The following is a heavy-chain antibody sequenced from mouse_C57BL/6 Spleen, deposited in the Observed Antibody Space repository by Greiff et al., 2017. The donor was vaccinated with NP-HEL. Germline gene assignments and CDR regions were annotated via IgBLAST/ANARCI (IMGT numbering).Heavy chain of an antibody. D-gene: IGHD1-1*01. CDR3: AKNLYGSSPSYAMDY. J-gene: IGHJ4*01. V-gene: IGHV2-5*01. Sequence: VQLQESGPGLVQPSQSLSITCTVSGFSLTSYGVHWVRQSPGQGLEWLGVIWRGGSTDYNAAFMSRLSITKDNSKSQVFFKMNSLQADDTAIYYCAKNLYGSSPSYAMDYWGQGTSVTVSS. CDR1: GFSLTSYG. CDR2: IWRGGST.